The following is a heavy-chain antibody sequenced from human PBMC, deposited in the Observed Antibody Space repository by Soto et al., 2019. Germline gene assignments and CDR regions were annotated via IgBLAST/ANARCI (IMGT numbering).Heavy chain of an antibody. V-gene: IGHV4-31*03. CDR3: ARDSIAPPEYYYYGMDV. Sequence: PSQTLSLTCSVSGGPISSGGCYWSWIRQHPGKGLEWIGYIYYSGSTYYNPSLKSRVTISVDTSKNQFSLKLSSVTAADTAVYYCARDSIAPPEYYYYGMDVWGEGTTVNVSS. CDR1: GGPISSGGCY. D-gene: IGHD6-6*01. J-gene: IGHJ6*04. CDR2: IYYSGST.